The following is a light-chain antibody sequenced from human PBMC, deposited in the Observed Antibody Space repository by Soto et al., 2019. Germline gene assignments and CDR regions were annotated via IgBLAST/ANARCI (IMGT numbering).Light chain of an antibody. Sequence: DIQMTQSTSTLSGSVGDRVTITCRASQTISSWLAWYQQKPGKAPKLLIYDASSLESGVPSRFSGSGSWTEFTLTISSLQPDDFATYYCQQYNSYWTFGQRAKVDIK. J-gene: IGKJ1*01. CDR2: DAS. CDR1: QTISSW. CDR3: QQYNSYWT. V-gene: IGKV1-5*01.